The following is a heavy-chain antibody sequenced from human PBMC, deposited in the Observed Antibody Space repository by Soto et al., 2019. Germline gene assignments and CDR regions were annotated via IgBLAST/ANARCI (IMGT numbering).Heavy chain of an antibody. D-gene: IGHD3-3*01. CDR3: ARRIPPGVLRFLEWSTTGGMDV. V-gene: IGHV4-34*01. CDR1: GGSFSGYY. J-gene: IGHJ6*02. CDR2: INHSGST. Sequence: TSETLSLTCAVYGGSFSGYYWSWIRQPPGKGLEWIGEINHSGSTNYNPSLKSRVTISVDTSKNQFSLKLSSVTAADTAVYYCARRIPPGVLRFLEWSTTGGMDVWGQGTTVTVSS.